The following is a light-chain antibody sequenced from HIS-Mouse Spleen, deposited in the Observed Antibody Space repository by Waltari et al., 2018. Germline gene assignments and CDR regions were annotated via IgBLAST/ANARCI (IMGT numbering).Light chain of an antibody. V-gene: IGLV3-10*01. CDR3: YSTDSSGNHRV. J-gene: IGLJ2*01. CDR1: AFPKKY. Sequence: SYELPQPPSVSVSPGHTARTPCSGDAFPKKYAYWYQQKSGHAPVLVIYEDSKRPSGIPERFSGSSSGTMATLTISGAQVEDEADYYCYSTDSSGNHRVFGGGTKLTVL. CDR2: EDS.